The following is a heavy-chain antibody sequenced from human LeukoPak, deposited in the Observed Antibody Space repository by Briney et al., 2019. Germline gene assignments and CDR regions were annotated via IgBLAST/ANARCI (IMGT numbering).Heavy chain of an antibody. CDR1: GFTFSSYG. Sequence: TGGSLRLSCAASGFTFSSYGMHWVRQAPGKGLEWVSAISGSGGSTYHADSVKGRFTISRDNSKNTLYLQMNSLRAEDTAVYYCAKVTDYGDDYWGQGTLVTVSS. J-gene: IGHJ4*02. D-gene: IGHD4-17*01. V-gene: IGHV3-23*01. CDR3: AKVTDYGDDY. CDR2: ISGSGGST.